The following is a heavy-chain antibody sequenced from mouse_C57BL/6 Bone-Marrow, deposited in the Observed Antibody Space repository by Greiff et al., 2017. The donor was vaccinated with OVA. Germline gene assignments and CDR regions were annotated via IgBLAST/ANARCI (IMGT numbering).Heavy chain of an antibody. V-gene: IGHV3-6*01. D-gene: IGHD2-3*01. CDR1: GYSITSGYY. J-gene: IGHJ1*03. CDR2: ISYDGSN. CDR3: ARRGGYDGYLYWYFDV. Sequence: EVQLQQSGPGLVKPSQSLSLTCSVTGYSITSGYYWNWIRQFPGNKLEWMGYISYDGSNNYNPSLKNRISITRDTSKNQFFLKLNSVTTEDTATYYCARRGGYDGYLYWYFDVWGTGTTVTVSS.